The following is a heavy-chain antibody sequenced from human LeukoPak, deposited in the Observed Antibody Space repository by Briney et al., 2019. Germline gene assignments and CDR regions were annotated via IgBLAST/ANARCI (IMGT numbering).Heavy chain of an antibody. CDR2: ISGSGGST. CDR1: GFTFSSYA. V-gene: IGHV3-23*01. CDR3: AKDCSRVYSGYDEKDY. Sequence: QTGRSLRLSCAASGFTFSSYAMSWVRQAPGKGLEWVSAISGSGGSTYYADSVKGRFTISRDNSKNTLYLQMNSLRAEDTAVYYCAKDCSRVYSGYDEKDYWGQGTLVTVSS. J-gene: IGHJ4*02. D-gene: IGHD5-12*01.